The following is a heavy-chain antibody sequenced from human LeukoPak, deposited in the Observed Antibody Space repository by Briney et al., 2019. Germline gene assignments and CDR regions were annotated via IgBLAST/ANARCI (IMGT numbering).Heavy chain of an antibody. CDR3: ARDNKVRDDFWSGYYDY. V-gene: IGHV1-3*01. J-gene: IGHJ4*02. D-gene: IGHD3-3*01. Sequence: ASVTVSCTASGYTFTTYAMNWVRQAPGQRLEWMGWINAGNGNTKYSENFQGRVTITRDTSASTAHMELSSLRSEDTAVYYCARDNKVRDDFWSGYYDYWGQGTLVTVSP. CDR1: GYTFTTYA. CDR2: INAGNGNT.